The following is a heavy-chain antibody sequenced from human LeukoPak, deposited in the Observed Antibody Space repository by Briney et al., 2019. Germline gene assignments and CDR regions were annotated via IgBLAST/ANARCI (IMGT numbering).Heavy chain of an antibody. D-gene: IGHD5-12*01. J-gene: IGHJ3*02. Sequence: SVKVSCKASGGTFSSYAISWVRQAPGQGLEWMGRIIPILGIANYAQKFQGRVTITADKSTSTAYMELSSLRFEDTAVYYCARDIVATITAVAFDIWGQGTMATVSS. CDR3: ARDIVATITAVAFDI. CDR1: GGTFSSYA. CDR2: IIPILGIA. V-gene: IGHV1-69*04.